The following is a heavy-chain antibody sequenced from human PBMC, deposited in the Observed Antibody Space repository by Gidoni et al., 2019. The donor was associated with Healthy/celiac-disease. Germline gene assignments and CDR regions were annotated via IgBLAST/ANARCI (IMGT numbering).Heavy chain of an antibody. J-gene: IGHJ4*02. V-gene: IGHV3-33*01. Sequence: QVQLVESGGGVVQPGRSLRLSCAASGFTFSSYGMHWVRQAPGKGLEWVAVIWYDGSNKYYSDSVKGRFTISRDNSKNTLYLQMNSLRAEDTAVYYCARDSGRYSSGWYVRYWGQGTLVTVSS. CDR2: IWYDGSNK. CDR1: GFTFSSYG. D-gene: IGHD6-19*01. CDR3: ARDSGRYSSGWYVRY.